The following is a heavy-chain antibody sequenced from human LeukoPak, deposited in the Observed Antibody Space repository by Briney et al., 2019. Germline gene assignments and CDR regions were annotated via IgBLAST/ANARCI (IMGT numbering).Heavy chain of an antibody. D-gene: IGHD5-18*01. CDR1: GFTFSSYA. V-gene: IGHV3-64*01. Sequence: GGSLRLSCAASGFTFSSYAMHWVRQAPGKGLEYVSAISSNGGSTYYANSVKGRFTISRDNSKNTLYLQMGSLRAEDMAVYYCARDRGYSYGFWFDPWGQGTLVTVS. J-gene: IGHJ5*02. CDR3: ARDRGYSYGFWFDP. CDR2: ISSNGGST.